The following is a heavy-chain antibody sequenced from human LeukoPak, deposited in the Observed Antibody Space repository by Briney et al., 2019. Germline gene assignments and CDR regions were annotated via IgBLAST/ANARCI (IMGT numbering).Heavy chain of an antibody. CDR2: IYHSGST. V-gene: IGHV4-30-2*01. CDR3: ARSDCSSTSCYMYYYYYMDV. D-gene: IGHD2-2*02. CDR1: GGSISSGGYY. J-gene: IGHJ6*03. Sequence: SETLSLTCTVSGGSISSGGYYWSWIRQPPGKGLEWIGYIYHSGSTYYNPSLKSRVTISVDRSKNQFSLKLSSVTAADTAVYYCARSDCSSTSCYMYYYYYMDVWGKGTTVTVSS.